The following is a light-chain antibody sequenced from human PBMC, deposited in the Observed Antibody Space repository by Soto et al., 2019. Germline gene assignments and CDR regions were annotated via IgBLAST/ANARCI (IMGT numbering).Light chain of an antibody. CDR2: DAS. Sequence: EILLTQSPVTLSSSPGERAILSCRASQSVSTFFAWYQQKPGQAPRLLIYDASKRATGIPARFSGSGSGTDFTLTISSLEPEDFAVYYCQHRCNWPLTFGGGTTVELK. CDR1: QSVSTF. V-gene: IGKV3-11*01. J-gene: IGKJ4*01. CDR3: QHRCNWPLT.